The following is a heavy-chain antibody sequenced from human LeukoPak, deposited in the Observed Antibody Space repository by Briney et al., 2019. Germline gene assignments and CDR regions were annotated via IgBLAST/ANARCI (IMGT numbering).Heavy chain of an antibody. V-gene: IGHV3-30*02. CDR3: AKDRLTVAGLYGMDV. CDR2: IRYDGSNK. D-gene: IGHD6-19*01. J-gene: IGHJ6*02. CDR1: GFTFSSYG. Sequence: GGSLRLSCAASGFTFSSYGMHWVRQAPGKGLEWVAFIRYDGSNKYYADSVKGRFTISRDNSKNTLYLQMNSLRAGDTAVYYCAKDRLTVAGLYGMDVWGQGTTVTVSS.